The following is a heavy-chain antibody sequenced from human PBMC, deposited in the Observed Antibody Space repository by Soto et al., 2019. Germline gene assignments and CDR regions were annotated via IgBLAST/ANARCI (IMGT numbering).Heavy chain of an antibody. V-gene: IGHV3-23*01. Sequence: EVQLLESGGGLVQPGGSLRLSCAASGITFSSNAMSWARQAPGKGLEWVSAISGRGGSTYYAASVKGRFTIPRDNSNKTLYLQMNSLRAEDMSVYYCAKDFVLVPGATPGCFDPWGQVTLVTVSA. D-gene: IGHD2-2*02. CDR2: ISGRGGST. CDR3: AKDFVLVPGATPGCFDP. J-gene: IGHJ5*02. CDR1: GITFSSNA.